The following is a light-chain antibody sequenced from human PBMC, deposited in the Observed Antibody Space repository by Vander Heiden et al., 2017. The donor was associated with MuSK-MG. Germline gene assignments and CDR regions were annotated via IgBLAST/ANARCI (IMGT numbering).Light chain of an antibody. CDR1: SLRSYY. Sequence: SSELTQDPAVSVVLGQTVRITCQGDSLRSYYASWYQQKPGTAPELVIYGKNNRPSGIPDRFSGSSSGNTASLTITGAQAEDEADYYCNSRDSSGSHHVVFGGGTKLTVL. CDR2: GKN. J-gene: IGLJ2*01. V-gene: IGLV3-19*01. CDR3: NSRDSSGSHHVV.